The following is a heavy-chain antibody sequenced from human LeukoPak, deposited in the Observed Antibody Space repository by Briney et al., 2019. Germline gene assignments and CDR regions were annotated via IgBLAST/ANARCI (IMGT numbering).Heavy chain of an antibody. V-gene: IGHV4-34*01. D-gene: IGHD4-17*01. CDR1: GGSFSGYY. CDR2: INHSGST. Sequence: SETLSLTCAVYGGSFSGYYWSWIRQPPGKGLEWIGEINHSGSTNYNPSLKSRVTISVDTSKNQFSLKLSSVTAADTAVYYCARGEHGDWEGKDWFDPWGQGTLVTVSS. CDR3: ARGEHGDWEGKDWFDP. J-gene: IGHJ5*02.